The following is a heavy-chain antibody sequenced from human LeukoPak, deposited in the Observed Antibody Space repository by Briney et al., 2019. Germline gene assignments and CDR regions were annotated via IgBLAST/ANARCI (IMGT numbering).Heavy chain of an antibody. CDR1: GFTFSSYG. CDR3: AKDPPYFDWSHQPDY. D-gene: IGHD3-9*01. Sequence: PGGSLRLSCAASGFTFSSYGMHWVRQAPGKGLEWVAFTRFDGTNKYYAGSVKGRFTISRDNSKNTLYLQMNSLRAEDTAVYYCAKDPPYFDWSHQPDYWGQGTLVTAS. CDR2: TRFDGTNK. V-gene: IGHV3-30*02. J-gene: IGHJ4*02.